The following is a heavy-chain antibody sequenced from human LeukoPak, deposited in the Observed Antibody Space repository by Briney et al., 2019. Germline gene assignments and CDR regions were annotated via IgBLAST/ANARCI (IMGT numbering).Heavy chain of an antibody. CDR1: GGSISSGSYY. V-gene: IGHV4-39*07. J-gene: IGHJ3*02. Sequence: SETLSLTCTVSGGSISSGSYYWSWIRQPAGKGLEWIGRIYYSGSTYYNPSLKSRVTISVDTSKNQFSLKLSSVTAADTAVYYCARDFRWESDGYDAFDMWGQGTMVTVSS. CDR3: ARDFRWESDGYDAFDM. CDR2: IYYSGST. D-gene: IGHD1-26*01.